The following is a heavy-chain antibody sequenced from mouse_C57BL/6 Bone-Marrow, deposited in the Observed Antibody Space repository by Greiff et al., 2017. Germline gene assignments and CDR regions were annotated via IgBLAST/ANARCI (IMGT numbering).Heavy chain of an antibody. CDR3: ARGGVKDAMDY. J-gene: IGHJ4*01. V-gene: IGHV5-2*01. Sequence: DVMLVESGGGLVQPGESLKLSCESNEYEFPSHDMSWVRKTPEKRLELVAAINSDGGSTYYPDTMERRFIISRDNTKKTLYLQMGSLRSEDTALYYCARGGVKDAMDYWGQGTSVTVSS. D-gene: IGHD1-3*01. CDR2: INSDGGST. CDR1: EYEFPSHD.